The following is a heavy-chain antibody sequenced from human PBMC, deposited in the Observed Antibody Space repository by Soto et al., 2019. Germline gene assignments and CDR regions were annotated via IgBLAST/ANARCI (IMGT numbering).Heavy chain of an antibody. CDR2: IYHSGRT. D-gene: IGHD1-1*01. J-gene: IGHJ4*02. V-gene: IGHV4-38-2*01. Sequence: PSETLSLTCAVSSSSISSVYYWSWIRQPPGKGLEFIGSIYHSGRTYYNPSLKSRVTISVGTSKTQFSLKLSSVTAADTAVYYWARQVLPEHPERPAYYVDDWGQGTLVTVSS. CDR3: ARQVLPEHPERPAYYVDD. CDR1: SSSISSVYY.